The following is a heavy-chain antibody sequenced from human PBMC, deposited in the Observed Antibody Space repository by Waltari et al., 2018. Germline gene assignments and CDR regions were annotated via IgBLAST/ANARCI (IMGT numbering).Heavy chain of an antibody. CDR3: ARAIAVSFDY. V-gene: IGHV3-21*01. CDR2: ISSSSSYI. J-gene: IGHJ4*02. Sequence: EVQLVESGGGLVKPGGSLRLSCAASGFPFSSYSMTWVRQAPGKGLEWVSSISSSSSYIYYADSVKGRFTISRDNAKNSLYLQMNSLRAEDTAVYYCARAIAVSFDYWGQGTLVTVSS. CDR1: GFPFSSYS. D-gene: IGHD6-19*01.